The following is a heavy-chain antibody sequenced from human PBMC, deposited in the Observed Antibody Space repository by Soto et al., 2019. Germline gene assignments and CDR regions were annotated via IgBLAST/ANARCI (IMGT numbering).Heavy chain of an antibody. CDR1: AFTFNNYA. D-gene: IGHD3-22*01. V-gene: IGHV3-23*01. CDR2: IGGSGRTT. CDR3: AKSRYSDSSGDFYDY. Sequence: EVQLLESGGGLVQPGGSLSLSCAASAFTFNNYARSWFRQAPGKGLEGVSGIGGSGRTTYYADSVKGRFTISRDNSNNTLFLQMNSLRAEDTAVYYCAKSRYSDSSGDFYDYWGQGTLVTVSS. J-gene: IGHJ4*02.